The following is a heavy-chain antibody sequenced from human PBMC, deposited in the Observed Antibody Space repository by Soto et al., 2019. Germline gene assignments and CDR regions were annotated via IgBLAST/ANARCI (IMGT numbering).Heavy chain of an antibody. J-gene: IGHJ4*02. CDR2: KDLNGST. D-gene: IGHD2-15*01. Sequence: SETLSPPCTVLGGSLRGNCWSWFRQPPGKGLEWLGEKDLNGSTNDNPSHKSRSTIPVVTAKNQISLKLSSVTAADTAVYYCARGPSIEYCRGGSCFSGGRFDYWGQGTLVTVSS. CDR1: GGSLRGNC. CDR3: ARGPSIEYCRGGSCFSGGRFDY. V-gene: IGHV4-34*01.